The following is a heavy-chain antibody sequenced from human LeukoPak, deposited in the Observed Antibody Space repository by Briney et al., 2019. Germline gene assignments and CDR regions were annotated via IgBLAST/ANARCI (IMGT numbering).Heavy chain of an antibody. D-gene: IGHD6-19*01. CDR2: ITATGDTA. Sequence: GGSLRLSCVASGFTFTKCAMSWIRQAPGKGLEWVAIITATGDTAYYADSVKGRFTISRDNSRNTVYMQMDSLRAEDTAIYYCAGDRNSDWYSPLDYWGQGSQVTVSS. V-gene: IGHV3-23*01. J-gene: IGHJ4*02. CDR3: AGDRNSDWYSPLDY. CDR1: GFTFTKCA.